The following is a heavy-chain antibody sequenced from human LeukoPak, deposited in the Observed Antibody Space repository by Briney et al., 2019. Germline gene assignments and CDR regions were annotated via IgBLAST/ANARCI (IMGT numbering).Heavy chain of an antibody. CDR2: IIPIFGTA. Sequence: SVKVSCKASGGTFSSYAISWVRQAPGQGLEWMGRIIPIFGTANYAQKFQGRVTISTDESTSTAYMELSSLRSEDTAVYYCARDDNDFWSGYYTFDYWGQGTLVTVSS. CDR1: GGTFSSYA. V-gene: IGHV1-69*05. J-gene: IGHJ4*02. D-gene: IGHD3-3*01. CDR3: ARDDNDFWSGYYTFDY.